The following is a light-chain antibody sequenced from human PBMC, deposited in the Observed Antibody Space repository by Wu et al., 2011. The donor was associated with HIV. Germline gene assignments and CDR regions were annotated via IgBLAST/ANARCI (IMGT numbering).Light chain of an antibody. CDR3: QQYNNLYT. CDR1: QSVSSN. V-gene: IGKV3-15*01. Sequence: EIVLTQSPATLSLSPGERATLSCRASQSVSSNLAWYQQKPGQAPRLLIYGASTRATGIPARFSGSGSGTEFTLTISSMQSEDFAVYYCQQYNNLYTFGQGTKL. J-gene: IGKJ2*01. CDR2: GAS.